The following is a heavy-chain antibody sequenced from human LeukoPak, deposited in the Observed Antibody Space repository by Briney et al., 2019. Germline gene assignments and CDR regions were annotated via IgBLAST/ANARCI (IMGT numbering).Heavy chain of an antibody. V-gene: IGHV4-59*06. Sequence: PSETLSLTCTVSGGSISTYYWSWIRQHPRKGLEWIGYNTYYNPSLKSRVTISVDTSKSQFSLKLTSVTAADTAVYHCARAILTPSGFVWHFDLWGRGTLVTVSS. CDR1: GGSISTYY. D-gene: IGHD3-3*01. J-gene: IGHJ2*01. CDR2: NT. CDR3: ARAILTPSGFVWHFDL.